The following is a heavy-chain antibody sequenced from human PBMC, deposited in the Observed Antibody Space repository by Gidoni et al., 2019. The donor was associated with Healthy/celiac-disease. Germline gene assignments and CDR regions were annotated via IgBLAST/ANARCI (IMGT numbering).Heavy chain of an antibody. V-gene: IGHV3-74*01. CDR3: ARDRVYSSAHALKTQRDYYYYGMDV. CDR1: GFTFSCDW. Sequence: ELQLVESGRGLAQPGGSLSLSCAASGFTFSCDWTHWVRRAPGKGLVWVSRSNSDGSSTSYADSVKGRFPISRDNAKNTLYLQMNSLRAEDTAVYYCARDRVYSSAHALKTQRDYYYYGMDVWGQGTTVTVSS. D-gene: IGHD6-19*01. CDR2: SNSDGSST. J-gene: IGHJ6*02.